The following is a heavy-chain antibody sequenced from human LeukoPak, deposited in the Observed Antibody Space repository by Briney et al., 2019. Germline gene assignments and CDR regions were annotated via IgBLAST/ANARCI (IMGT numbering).Heavy chain of an antibody. J-gene: IGHJ4*02. D-gene: IGHD3-16*01. V-gene: IGHV4-38-2*02. Sequence: PSETLSLTCTVSGYSISSGYYWGWIRQPPGKGLEWIGSIYHSGNTYYNPSLKSRVTISVDTSKNQFSLKLSSVTAADTAVYYCAREGSGGFDYWGQGTLVTVSS. CDR2: IYHSGNT. CDR1: GYSISSGYY. CDR3: AREGSGGFDY.